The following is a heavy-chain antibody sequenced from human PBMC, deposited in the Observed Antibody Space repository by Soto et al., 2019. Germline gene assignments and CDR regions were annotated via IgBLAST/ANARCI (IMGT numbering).Heavy chain of an antibody. CDR3: ARLSRASFALDV. V-gene: IGHV5-10-1*01. D-gene: IGHD3-16*01. CDR1: GYNFITDW. CDR2: IDPTDSYT. J-gene: IGHJ6*02. Sequence: GESLKISCKGSGYNFITDWISWVRQMPGKGLEWMGRIDPTDSYTKYSPSFEGHVTISADKSISTACLQWSSLKASDSAVYYCARLSRASFALDVWGQATTVTVSS.